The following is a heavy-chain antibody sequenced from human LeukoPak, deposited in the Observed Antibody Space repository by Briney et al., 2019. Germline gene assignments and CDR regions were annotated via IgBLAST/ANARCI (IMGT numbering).Heavy chain of an antibody. J-gene: IGHJ6*04. V-gene: IGHV4-59*01. CDR1: SGSISSYY. D-gene: IGHD3-10*01. CDR2: IYYSGST. CDR3: ARGDTMVRGVIAYYYYGMDV. Sequence: SETLSLTCTVSSGSISSYYWSWIRQPPGNGLEWIGYIYYSGSTNYNPSLTSRVTISVDTSKNQFSLKLSSVTAADTAVYYCARGDTMVRGVIAYYYYGMDVWGKGATVTVSS.